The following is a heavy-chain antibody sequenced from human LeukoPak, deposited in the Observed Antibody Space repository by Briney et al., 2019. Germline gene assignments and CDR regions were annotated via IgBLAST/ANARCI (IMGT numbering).Heavy chain of an antibody. V-gene: IGHV4-59*01. CDR2: IYYGGST. Sequence: PSETLSLTCTVSGGSISSYYWSWIRQPPGKGLEWIGYIYYGGSTNYNPSLKSRVTISVDTSKNQFSLKLSSVTAADTAVYYCARDATIAGIDYWGQGTLVTVSS. CDR1: GGSISSYY. D-gene: IGHD6-13*01. J-gene: IGHJ4*02. CDR3: ARDATIAGIDY.